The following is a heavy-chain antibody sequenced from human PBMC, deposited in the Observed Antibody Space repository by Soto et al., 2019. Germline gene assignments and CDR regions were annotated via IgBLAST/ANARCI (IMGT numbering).Heavy chain of an antibody. CDR1: GYTFTVFY. Sequence: QVQLVQSGAEVKKPGASVKVSCKAFGYTFTVFYMHWVRQAPGQGLEWMGWINPNSGGTNYAQKFQGRVTMTRETSISTAYMELSRLKSDDTAVYYCARLPAATTVTTPAAYFDYWGQGTLVTVSS. CDR3: ARLPAATTVTTPAAYFDY. D-gene: IGHD4-17*01. J-gene: IGHJ4*02. V-gene: IGHV1-2*02. CDR2: INPNSGGT.